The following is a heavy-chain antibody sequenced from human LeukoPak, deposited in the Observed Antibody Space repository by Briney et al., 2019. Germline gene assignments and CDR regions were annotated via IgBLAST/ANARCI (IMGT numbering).Heavy chain of an antibody. V-gene: IGHV4-61*01. CDR1: GGSVSSGSYY. CDR3: ARGSDIVATSYDY. CDR2: IYYSGST. J-gene: IGHJ4*02. Sequence: SETLSLTCTVSGGSVSSGSYYWSWIRQPPGKGLEWIGYIYYSGSTNYNPSLKSRVTISVDTSKNQFSLKLSSVTAADTAVYYCARGSDIVATSYDYWGQGTLVTVSS. D-gene: IGHD5-12*01.